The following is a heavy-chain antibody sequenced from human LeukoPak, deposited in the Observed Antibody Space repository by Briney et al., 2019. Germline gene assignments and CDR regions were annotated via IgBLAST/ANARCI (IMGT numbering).Heavy chain of an antibody. V-gene: IGHV4-39*01. CDR2: IYYSGST. CDR1: GGSISSGGYY. D-gene: IGHD6-6*01. Sequence: SETLSLTCTVSGGSISSGGYYWSWIRQPPGKGLEWIGTIYYSGSTYYNPSLKSRVTISVDTSKSQFSLKLSSVTAADTAVYYCARHVNIAAPRAFDYSGQGTLVTVSS. J-gene: IGHJ4*02. CDR3: ARHVNIAAPRAFDY.